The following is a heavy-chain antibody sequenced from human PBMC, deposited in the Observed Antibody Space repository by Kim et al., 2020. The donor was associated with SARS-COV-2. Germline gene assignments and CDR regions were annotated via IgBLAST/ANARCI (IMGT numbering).Heavy chain of an antibody. Sequence: ASVKVSCKASGYTFTSYGISWVRQAPGRVIEWMGWSSAYNGNTNYAQKLQGRVTMTTDTSTITAYMELRSLRSDDTAGYYCARDGEELVPAAIFYYYMDGWGKGTTVTVSS. CDR3: ARDGEELVPAAIFYYYMDG. J-gene: IGHJ6*03. CDR1: GYTFTSYG. D-gene: IGHD2-2*02. CDR2: SSAYNGNT. V-gene: IGHV1-18*01.